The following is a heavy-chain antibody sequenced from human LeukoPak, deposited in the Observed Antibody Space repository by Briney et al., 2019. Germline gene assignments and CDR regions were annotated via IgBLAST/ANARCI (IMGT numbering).Heavy chain of an antibody. D-gene: IGHD2-2*01. CDR1: GGSISSGSYY. CDR2: IYTSGST. Sequence: SETLSLTFTVSGGSISSGSYYWSWIRQPAGKGLEWIGRIYTSGSTNYNPSLKSRVTISVDTSKNQFSLKLSSVTAADTAVYYCAGIVVVPAAIPYWFDPWGQGTLVTVSS. V-gene: IGHV4-61*02. J-gene: IGHJ5*02. CDR3: AGIVVVPAAIPYWFDP.